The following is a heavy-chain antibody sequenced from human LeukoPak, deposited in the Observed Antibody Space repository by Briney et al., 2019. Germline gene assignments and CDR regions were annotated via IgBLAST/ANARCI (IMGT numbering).Heavy chain of an antibody. D-gene: IGHD3-10*01. CDR2: IYYSGST. Sequence: SETLSLTCTVSGGSISSYYWSWIRQPPGKGLEWIGYIYYSGSTNYNPSLKSRITISVDSSKKQFCLKLSSVTAGDTGVYYCARGTMVRGVKGENWFDTWGQGTLVTVSS. CDR3: ARGTMVRGVKGENWFDT. CDR1: GGSISSYY. J-gene: IGHJ5*02. V-gene: IGHV4-59*01.